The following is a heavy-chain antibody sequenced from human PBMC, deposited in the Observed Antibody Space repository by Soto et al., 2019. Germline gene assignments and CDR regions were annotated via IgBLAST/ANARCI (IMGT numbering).Heavy chain of an antibody. V-gene: IGHV4-34*01. D-gene: IGHD5-18*01. CDR2: INHSGST. J-gene: IGHJ5*02. CDR1: GGSFSGYY. Sequence: PSETLSLTCAVYGGSFSGYYWSWIRQPPGKGLEWIGEINHSGSTNYNPSLKSRVTISVDTSKNQFSLKLSSVTAADTAVYYCARVDNGIQLWSGPIHWFDPWGQGTLVTVSS. CDR3: ARVDNGIQLWSGPIHWFDP.